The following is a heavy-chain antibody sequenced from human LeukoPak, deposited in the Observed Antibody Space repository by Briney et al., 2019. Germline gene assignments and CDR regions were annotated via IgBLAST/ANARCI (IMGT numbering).Heavy chain of an antibody. J-gene: IGHJ6*03. CDR3: ARGGGGIAARPVEGYYYMDV. CDR1: GVSFSGYY. CDR2: INHSGST. D-gene: IGHD6-6*01. Sequence: SETLSCTCAVYGVSFSGYYWSWIRQPPGNGLEWIGEINHSGSTNYNPSLKSRVTISVDTSKNEFSLKLSSVTAADTAVYYCARGGGGIAARPVEGYYYMDVWGKGTTVTVSS. V-gene: IGHV4-34*01.